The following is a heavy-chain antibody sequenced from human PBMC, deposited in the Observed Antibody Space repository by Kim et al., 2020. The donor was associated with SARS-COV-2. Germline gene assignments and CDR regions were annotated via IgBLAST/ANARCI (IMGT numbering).Heavy chain of an antibody. D-gene: IGHD6-19*01. CDR3: ARVRNSGWYGESYWYFDL. CDR1: GGSVSSGGSY. Sequence: SETLSLTCTVSGGSVSSGGSYWSWIRQPPGKGLEWIGYIYYSGSTNYNPSLKSRVTISVDTSKNQFSLKLSSVTAADTAVYYCARVRNSGWYGESYWYFDLWGRGTLVTVSS. CDR2: IYYSGST. J-gene: IGHJ2*01. V-gene: IGHV4-61*08.